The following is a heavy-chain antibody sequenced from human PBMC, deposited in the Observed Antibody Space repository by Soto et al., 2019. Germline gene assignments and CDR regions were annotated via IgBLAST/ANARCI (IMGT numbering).Heavy chain of an antibody. D-gene: IGHD2-2*01. CDR1: GGTFSNYA. CDR2: IIPIVGTG. CDR3: PRVVILVPTASTHYYYHMDV. J-gene: IGHJ6*02. Sequence: QVQLVQSGAEVRKPGSSVTVSCKASGGTFSNYAISWVRQAPGQGIEWMGGIIPIVGTGSYAQKFQGRVTITADEPTTTAYMELSSLRFEDTAVYYCPRVVILVPTASTHYYYHMDVWGPGTTVTVSS. V-gene: IGHV1-69*01.